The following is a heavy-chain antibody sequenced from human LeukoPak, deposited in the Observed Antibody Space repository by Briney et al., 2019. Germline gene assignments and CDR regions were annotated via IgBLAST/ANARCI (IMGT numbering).Heavy chain of an antibody. CDR3: ATSGWYLLPGVY. Sequence: SETLSLTCTVSGYSISSGFYWGWVRPPPGKGLEWIGSIYQSGSTYYNPSLKSRVTISVDTSKNQFSLKVTSVTAADTAVYFCATSGWYLLPGVYWGQGTLVTVSS. CDR1: GYSISSGFY. J-gene: IGHJ4*02. V-gene: IGHV4-38-2*02. D-gene: IGHD6-19*01. CDR2: IYQSGST.